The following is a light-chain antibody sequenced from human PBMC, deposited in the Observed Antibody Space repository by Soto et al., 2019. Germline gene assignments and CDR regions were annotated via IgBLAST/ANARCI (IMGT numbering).Light chain of an antibody. CDR3: QQRSEWPLT. Sequence: EIVLTQSPATLSLSPGARAPLSCRASQSVSSYLAWYQQKPGQAPRLLIYDASNRATGIPARFSGSGSGTDFTLTISSLEPEDFAVYYCQQRSEWPLTFGGGTKVDIK. J-gene: IGKJ4*01. CDR2: DAS. CDR1: QSVSSY. V-gene: IGKV3-11*01.